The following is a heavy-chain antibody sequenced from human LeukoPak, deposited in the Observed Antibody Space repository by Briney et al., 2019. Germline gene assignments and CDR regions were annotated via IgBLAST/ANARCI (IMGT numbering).Heavy chain of an antibody. CDR1: GFTFSSYA. CDR2: IGISGGTT. V-gene: IGHV3-23*01. Sequence: GGSLRLSCAASGFTFSSYAMSWVRQAPGKGLEWVSGIGISGGTTYYADSVKGRFTISRDNSKNTLFLQMNSLRAEDTAVYYCAKDHGSGNYYNLPGYWGQGTLVTVSS. CDR3: AKDHGSGNYYNLPGY. J-gene: IGHJ4*02. D-gene: IGHD3-10*01.